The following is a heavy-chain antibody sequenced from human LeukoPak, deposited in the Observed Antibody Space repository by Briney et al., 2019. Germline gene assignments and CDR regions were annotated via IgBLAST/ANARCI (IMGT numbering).Heavy chain of an antibody. D-gene: IGHD2-2*02. J-gene: IGHJ3*02. CDR2: IYYSGST. CDR1: GGSISSSSYY. Sequence: SETLSLTCTVSGGSISSSSYYWGWIRQPPGKGLEWIGSIYYSGSTYYNPSLKSRVTISVDMSKNQFSLKLSSVTAADTAVYYCASDYCSSTRCYIGWWAFDIWGQGTMVTVSS. CDR3: ASDYCSSTRCYIGWWAFDI. V-gene: IGHV4-39*07.